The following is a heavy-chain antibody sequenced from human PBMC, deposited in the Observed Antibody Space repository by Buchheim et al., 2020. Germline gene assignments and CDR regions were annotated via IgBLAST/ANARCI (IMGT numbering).Heavy chain of an antibody. D-gene: IGHD3-10*01. J-gene: IGHJ5*02. Sequence: QVQLQESGPGLVKPSQTLSLTCTVSGGSISSGGYYWSWIRQHPGKGLEWIGYIYYSGSTHYNPSLKSRVTISVDTSKNQFSLKLSSVTAADTAVYYCASQSGGPVMLGFGANNWFDPWGQGTL. V-gene: IGHV4-31*03. CDR2: IYYSGST. CDR1: GGSISSGGYY. CDR3: ASQSGGPVMLGFGANNWFDP.